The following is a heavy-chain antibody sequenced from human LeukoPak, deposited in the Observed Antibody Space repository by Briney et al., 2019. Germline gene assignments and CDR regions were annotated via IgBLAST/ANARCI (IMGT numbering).Heavy chain of an antibody. J-gene: IGHJ4*02. Sequence: GASVKVSCKTSGYTFTSYGISWVRQAPGQGLEWMPWISANNGDTNYAQKVQGRVVLSTDTSTNTAYMELRYLMFDDTAVYYCATGYRHDYWGQGTLVIVSS. V-gene: IGHV1-18*04. CDR2: ISANNGDT. CDR1: GYTFTSYG. CDR3: ATGYRHDY. D-gene: IGHD2-2*02.